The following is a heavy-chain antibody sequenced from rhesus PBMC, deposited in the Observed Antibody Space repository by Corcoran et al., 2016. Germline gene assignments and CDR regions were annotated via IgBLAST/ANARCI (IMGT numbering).Heavy chain of an antibody. D-gene: IGHD2-15*01. Sequence: QLQLQESGPGLVKPSETLSLTCAVSGGSISSNYWSWIRQPPGKGLEWIGRISGSGGSTTNTPSRNRRVTISTDPSKNQFSLKLSSVTAADTAVYYCARDPAYCSGTYCPNRFDVWGPGVLVTVSS. CDR3: ARDPAYCSGTYCPNRFDV. V-gene: IGHV4-173*01. J-gene: IGHJ5-1*01. CDR1: GGSISSNY. CDR2: ISGSGGST.